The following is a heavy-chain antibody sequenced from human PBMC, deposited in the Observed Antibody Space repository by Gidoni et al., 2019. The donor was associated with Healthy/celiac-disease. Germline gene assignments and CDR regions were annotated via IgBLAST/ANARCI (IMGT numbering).Heavy chain of an antibody. CDR2: MNPNSGNT. J-gene: IGHJ6*02. D-gene: IGHD2-21*02. Sequence: QVQLVQSGAEVKKPGASVQVSCKASGYTFTSYDINWVRQATGQGLEWMGWMNPNSGNTGYAQKFQGRVTMTRNTSISTAYMELSSLRSEDTAVYYCARGLVVVTAIPSFGMDVWGQGTTVTVSS. CDR3: ARGLVVVTAIPSFGMDV. V-gene: IGHV1-8*01. CDR1: GYTFTSYD.